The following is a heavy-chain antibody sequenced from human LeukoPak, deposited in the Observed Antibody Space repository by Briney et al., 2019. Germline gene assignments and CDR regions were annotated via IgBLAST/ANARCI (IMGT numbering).Heavy chain of an antibody. Sequence: GGSLRLSCAASGFTFSSYSMNWVRQAPGKGLEWVSSISSSSSYIYYADSVKGRFTISGDNAKNSLYLQMNSLRAEDTAVYYCARDYWPWLVPSVTLDYWGQGTLVTVSS. CDR1: GFTFSSYS. D-gene: IGHD6-19*01. J-gene: IGHJ4*02. V-gene: IGHV3-21*01. CDR3: ARDYWPWLVPSVTLDY. CDR2: ISSSSSYI.